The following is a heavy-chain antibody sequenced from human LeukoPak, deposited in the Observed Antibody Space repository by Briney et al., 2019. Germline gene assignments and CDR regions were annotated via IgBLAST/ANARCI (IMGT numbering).Heavy chain of an antibody. D-gene: IGHD1-26*01. Sequence: SETLSLTCTVSGGSISSYYWSWIRQPPGKGLERIGYIYYSGSTNYNPSLKSRVTISVDTSKNQFSLKLSSVTAADTAAYYCARGALVFDYWGQGTLVTVSS. CDR2: IYYSGST. J-gene: IGHJ4*02. CDR3: ARGALVFDY. CDR1: GGSISSYY. V-gene: IGHV4-59*01.